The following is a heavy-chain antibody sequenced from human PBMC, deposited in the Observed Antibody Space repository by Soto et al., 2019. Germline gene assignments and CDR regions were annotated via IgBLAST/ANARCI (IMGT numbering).Heavy chain of an antibody. CDR2: IYSGGST. CDR3: ARHGYNYGGGYFDY. CDR1: GGTISSGGYS. J-gene: IGHJ4*02. D-gene: IGHD5-18*01. V-gene: IGHV3-66*04. Sequence: PSETLSLTCAVSGGTISSGGYSWSWVRQAPGKGLERVSVIYSGGSTYYADSVKGRFTISRDNSKNTLYLQMNSLRAEDTAVYYCARHGYNYGGGYFDYWGQGTLVTVSS.